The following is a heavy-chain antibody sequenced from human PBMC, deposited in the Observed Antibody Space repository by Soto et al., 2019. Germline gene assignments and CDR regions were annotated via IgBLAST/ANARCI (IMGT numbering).Heavy chain of an antibody. J-gene: IGHJ5*02. CDR1: GGTFSSYA. CDR3: ARITSGGNSGGDWFDP. V-gene: IGHV1-69*01. D-gene: IGHD2-21*02. Sequence: VSCKASGGTFSSYAISWVRQAPGQGLEWMGGIIPIFGTANYAQKFQGRVTITADESTSTAYMELSSLRSEDTAVYYCARITSGGNSGGDWFDPWGQGTLVTVSS. CDR2: IIPIFGTA.